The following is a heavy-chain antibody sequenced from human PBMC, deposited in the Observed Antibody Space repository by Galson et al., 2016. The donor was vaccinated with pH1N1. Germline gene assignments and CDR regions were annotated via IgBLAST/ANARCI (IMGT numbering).Heavy chain of an antibody. CDR3: ARVGAMLTSYYHGMDA. CDR1: GFTLSAYY. Sequence: LRLSCAASGFTLSAYYMGWIRQAPGKGLEWISYISANGDTKHYAESVKGRFTVSRDNPENLLYLEMNSLRGDDTAVYFCARVGAMLTSYYHGMDAWGQGTTVVVSS. D-gene: IGHD3-10*01. CDR2: ISANGDTK. V-gene: IGHV3-11*01. J-gene: IGHJ6*02.